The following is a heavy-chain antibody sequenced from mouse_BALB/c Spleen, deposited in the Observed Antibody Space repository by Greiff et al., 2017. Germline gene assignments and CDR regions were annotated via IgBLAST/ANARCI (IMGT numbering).Heavy chain of an antibody. J-gene: IGHJ2*01. CDR1: GFTFSSYT. CDR3: TREAPATVVAGDYFDY. CDR2: ISSGGSYT. D-gene: IGHD1-1*01. V-gene: IGHV5-6-4*01. Sequence: EVKLMESGGGLVKPGGSLKLSCAASGFTFSSYTMSWVRQTPEKRLEWVATISSGGSYTYYPDSVKGRFTISRDNAKNTLYLQMSSLKSEDTAMYYCTREAPATVVAGDYFDYWGQGTTLTVSS.